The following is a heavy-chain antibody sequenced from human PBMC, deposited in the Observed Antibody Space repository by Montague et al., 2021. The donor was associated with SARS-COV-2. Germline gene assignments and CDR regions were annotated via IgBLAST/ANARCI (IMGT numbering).Heavy chain of an antibody. D-gene: IGHD4-17*01. CDR2: IKHSGRT. Sequence: SETLSLTCAVYGGSFSNYYWSWIRQPPGKGLEWIGEIKHSGRTNYNPSLKSRVTISVDTSKNQFSLKLSSVTAADTAVYYCARGGTVTTFFAPKRTRRSNWFDPWGQGAQVTVSS. CDR3: ARGGTVTTFFAPKRTRRSNWFDP. CDR1: GGSFSNYY. V-gene: IGHV4-34*01. J-gene: IGHJ5*02.